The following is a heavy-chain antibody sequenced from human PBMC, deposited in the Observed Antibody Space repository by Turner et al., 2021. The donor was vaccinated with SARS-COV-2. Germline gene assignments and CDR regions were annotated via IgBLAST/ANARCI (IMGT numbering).Heavy chain of an antibody. CDR3: VRDRGPYDVWSGYMGAFDM. J-gene: IGHJ3*02. D-gene: IGHD3-3*01. CDR2: INQDGTEA. Sequence: EVQLVESGGGLVQPGGSLRLSSAASGSTFSSYSRNWGRRAPGKGVGWVANINQDGTEANYGGPGEGRLNIARGNVKNSRDLEIARLRAEDTGMYYCVRDRGPYDVWSGYMGAFDMWGQGTMVNVSS. V-gene: IGHV3-7*01. CDR1: GSTFSSYS.